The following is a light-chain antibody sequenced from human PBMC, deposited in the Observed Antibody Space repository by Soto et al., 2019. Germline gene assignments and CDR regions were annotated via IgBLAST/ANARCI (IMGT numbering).Light chain of an antibody. CDR3: QHLNSYPRT. Sequence: IQLTPSPSSLSASVGYRITITCRASQGISSYVAWYQQKPGNAPKLVIYAASTSQSEVPSRFSGSGSGTDFTLTISSLQPEDFATYYCQHLNSYPRTFGQGTKVDIK. CDR1: QGISSY. V-gene: IGKV1-9*01. CDR2: AAS. J-gene: IGKJ1*01.